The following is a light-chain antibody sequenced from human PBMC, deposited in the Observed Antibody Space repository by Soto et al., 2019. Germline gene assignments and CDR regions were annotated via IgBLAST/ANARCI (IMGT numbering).Light chain of an antibody. CDR1: QMISSW. CDR2: DAS. V-gene: IGKV1-5*01. CDR3: LQDYNSPWT. Sequence: IQMTQPPSTLSASVGDGVTITCRSSQMISSWLSWYQQKLGTAPRLLIYDASSLESGVPSRFSGSGSGTDFTITISSLQHEDFANYYRLQDYNSPWTFGQGTKVDIK. J-gene: IGKJ1*01.